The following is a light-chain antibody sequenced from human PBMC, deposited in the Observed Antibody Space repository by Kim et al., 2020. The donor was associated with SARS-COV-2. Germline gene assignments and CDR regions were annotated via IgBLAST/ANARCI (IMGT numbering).Light chain of an antibody. CDR2: GAS. Sequence: SPGERDPLSCRASQSVSSNLAWYQQKPGQAPRLLIYGASTRATGIPARFSGSGSGTEFTLTISSLQSEDYAVYYCQQYNNWLMWTFGQGTKVDIK. CDR1: QSVSSN. CDR3: QQYNNWLMWT. V-gene: IGKV3-15*01. J-gene: IGKJ1*01.